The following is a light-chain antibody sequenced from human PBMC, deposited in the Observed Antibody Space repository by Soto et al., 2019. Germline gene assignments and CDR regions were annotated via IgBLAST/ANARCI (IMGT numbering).Light chain of an antibody. Sequence: EIVLTQSPATLSLSPGERATLSCRASQSLSSYLAWYQQKPGQAPRLLIYDASNRATGIPARFSGSGSGTDFTLTISSLEPEDFAVYYCQQRSNLLTFGGGTKVDIK. J-gene: IGKJ4*01. CDR1: QSLSSY. CDR3: QQRSNLLT. V-gene: IGKV3-11*01. CDR2: DAS.